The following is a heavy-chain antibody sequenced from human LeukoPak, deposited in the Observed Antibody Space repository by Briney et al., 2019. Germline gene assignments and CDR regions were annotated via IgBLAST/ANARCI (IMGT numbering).Heavy chain of an antibody. V-gene: IGHV1-24*01. CDR3: ATDSLPGSDYYDILTGYPY. CDR1: GYTLTELS. D-gene: IGHD3-9*01. CDR2: FDPEDGEI. Sequence: GASVKVSCKVSGYTLTELSMHWVRQAPGKGLEWMGGFDPEDGEIIYAQKFQGRVTMTEDTSTDTAYMELSSLRSEDTAVYYCATDSLPGSDYYDILTGYPYWGQGTLVTVSS. J-gene: IGHJ4*02.